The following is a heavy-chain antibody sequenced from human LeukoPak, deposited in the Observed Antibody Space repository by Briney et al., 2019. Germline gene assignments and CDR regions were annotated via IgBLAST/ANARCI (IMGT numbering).Heavy chain of an antibody. D-gene: IGHD3-3*01. CDR1: GFTFNNAW. CDR3: TTDNGQYDFWSGYSESYFDY. Sequence: GGSLRLSCAATGFTFNNAWMSWVRQAPGKGLEWVGRIKSKTDGGTTDYAAPVKGRFTISRDDSKNTLYLQMNSLKTEDTAVYYCTTDNGQYDFWSGYSESYFDYWGQGTLVTVSS. CDR2: IKSKTDGGTT. V-gene: IGHV3-15*01. J-gene: IGHJ4*02.